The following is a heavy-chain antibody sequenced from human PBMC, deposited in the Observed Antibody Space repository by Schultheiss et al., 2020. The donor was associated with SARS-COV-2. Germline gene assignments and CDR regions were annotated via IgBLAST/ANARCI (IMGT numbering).Heavy chain of an antibody. Sequence: GESLKISCAASGFTVSSNYMSWVRQAPGKGLEWVSYISSSSSYTNYADSVKGRFTISRDNAKNSLFLQMNSLRDEDTALYYCARGRSGDRSDGFDFWGQGTMVTVSS. D-gene: IGHD2-21*01. CDR3: ARGRSGDRSDGFDF. CDR1: GFTVSSNY. J-gene: IGHJ3*01. CDR2: ISSSSSYT. V-gene: IGHV3-11*05.